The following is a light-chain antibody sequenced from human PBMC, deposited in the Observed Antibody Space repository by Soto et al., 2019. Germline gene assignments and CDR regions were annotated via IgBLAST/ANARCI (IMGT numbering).Light chain of an antibody. CDR2: END. CDR1: SSNIEHKY. J-gene: IGLJ3*02. V-gene: IGLV1-51*02. Sequence: QAVVTQPPSVSAAPGQKVTISCSGSSSNIEHKYVSWYQQVPGTAPKLLIYENDKRPSEIPDRFSGSKSGTSATLGITGLQTGDEADYYCETWDLSLSAVVFGGGTKLTVL. CDR3: ETWDLSLSAVV.